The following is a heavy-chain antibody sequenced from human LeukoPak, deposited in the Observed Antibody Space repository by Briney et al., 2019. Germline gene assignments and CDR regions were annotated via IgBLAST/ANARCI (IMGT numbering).Heavy chain of an antibody. Sequence: PGGSLRLSCAASGFTFNKYAMHWVRQAPGKGLEWVAVIWYDGSNKYYADSVKGRFTISRDNSKNTLYLQMNSLRAEDTAVYYCARDWSSGWHSDYWGQGTLVTVSS. CDR1: GFTFNKYA. CDR2: IWYDGSNK. J-gene: IGHJ4*02. CDR3: ARDWSSGWHSDY. V-gene: IGHV3-33*08. D-gene: IGHD6-19*01.